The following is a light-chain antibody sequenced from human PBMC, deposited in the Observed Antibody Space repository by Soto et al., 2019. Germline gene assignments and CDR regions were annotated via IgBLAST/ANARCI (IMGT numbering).Light chain of an antibody. V-gene: IGKV3-20*01. Sequence: EIVLTQSPGTLSLSPGERATLSCMASQSLSSNYLAWYQQKPGQAPRLLVYGASSRATGISDRFSGSGSGTDFTLTISRLEPEDFAVYYCQHYVSPPITFGQGTRLEI. J-gene: IGKJ5*01. CDR1: QSLSSNY. CDR3: QHYVSPPIT. CDR2: GAS.